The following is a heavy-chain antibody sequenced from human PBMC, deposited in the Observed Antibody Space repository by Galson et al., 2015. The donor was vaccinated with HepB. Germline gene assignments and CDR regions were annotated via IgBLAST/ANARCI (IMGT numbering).Heavy chain of an antibody. V-gene: IGHV1-69*04. J-gene: IGHJ6*02. D-gene: IGHD3-10*01. CDR3: AREGYYGSGSYFHHYYGMDV. Sequence: SVKVSCKASGGTFSSYTISWVRQAPGQGLEWMGRIIPILGIANYAQKFQGRVTITADKSTSTAYMELSSLRSEDTAVYYCAREGYYGSGSYFHHYYGMDVWGQGTTVTVSS. CDR2: IIPILGIA. CDR1: GGTFSSYT.